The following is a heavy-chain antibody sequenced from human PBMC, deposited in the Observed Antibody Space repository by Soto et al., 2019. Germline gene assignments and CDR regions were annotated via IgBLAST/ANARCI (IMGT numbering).Heavy chain of an antibody. CDR2: ISFDGLNK. CDR1: GFTFNAFA. J-gene: IGHJ6*01. V-gene: IGHV3-30*03. CDR3: ARVHNAHCNLRYKYNMDV. D-gene: IGHD1-1*01. Sequence: QEELVESGGGVVQPGRSLRLSCTASGFTFNAFAMHWVRQAPGKGLEWVAVISFDGLNKYYPDSVKGRFVISRANSNNTVWLEMSAVTPEDTAVYYCARVHNAHCNLRYKYNMDVWGEGTTVVVST.